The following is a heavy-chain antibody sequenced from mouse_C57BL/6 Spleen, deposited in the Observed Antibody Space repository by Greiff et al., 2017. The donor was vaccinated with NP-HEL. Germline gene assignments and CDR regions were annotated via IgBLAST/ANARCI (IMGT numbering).Heavy chain of an antibody. Sequence: EVQLQQSGPGLVKPSPSLSLTCSVTGYSITSGYYWNWIRQFPGNKLEWMGYISYDGSNNYNPSLKNRISITRDTSKNQFFLKLNSVTTEDTATYYCARDGNFYAMDYWGQGTSVTVSS. CDR2: ISYDGSN. J-gene: IGHJ4*01. D-gene: IGHD2-1*01. V-gene: IGHV3-6*01. CDR3: ARDGNFYAMDY. CDR1: GYSITSGYY.